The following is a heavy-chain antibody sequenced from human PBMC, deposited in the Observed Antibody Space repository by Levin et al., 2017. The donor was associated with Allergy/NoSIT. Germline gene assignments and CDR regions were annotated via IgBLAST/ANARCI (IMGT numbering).Heavy chain of an antibody. Sequence: ASVKVSCEAAGYTFTDHYMHWVRQAPGQGLEWMGWVNCNSGDPHYAQKFQDRVTMTRDTSITTACIEVSSLRFDDTALYFCARNDYGDYVQNFDYWGQGTLVTVSS. CDR1: GYTFTDHY. CDR2: VNCNSGDP. V-gene: IGHV1-2*02. J-gene: IGHJ4*02. CDR3: ARNDYGDYVQNFDY. D-gene: IGHD4-17*01.